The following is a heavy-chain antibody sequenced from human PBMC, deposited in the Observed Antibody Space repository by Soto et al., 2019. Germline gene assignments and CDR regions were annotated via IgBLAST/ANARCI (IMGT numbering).Heavy chain of an antibody. D-gene: IGHD2-2*01. J-gene: IGHJ4*02. CDR1: GGTFSSYT. CDR2: IIPMFGIV. Sequence: GASVKVSCKASGGTFSSYTISWVRQAPGQGLEWMGRIIPMFGIVNYAQKFQGRVTITADKSTDTAYMELSSLRPEDTAMYYCARGLGYCSSSTCFLPFDYWGQETLVTVSS. CDR3: ARGLGYCSSSTCFLPFDY. V-gene: IGHV1-69*02.